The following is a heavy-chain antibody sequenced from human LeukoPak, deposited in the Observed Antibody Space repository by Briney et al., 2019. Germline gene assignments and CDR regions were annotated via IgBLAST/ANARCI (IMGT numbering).Heavy chain of an antibody. CDR2: IYYSGST. J-gene: IGHJ3*02. V-gene: IGHV4-59*01. Sequence: SETLSLTCTVSGGSISRYYWNWIRQPPGKGLEWIGYIYYSGSTNYNPSLKSRVTISVDTSKNQFSLKLSSVTAADTAVYYCARVTRGFGELLYAFDIWGQGTMVTVSS. D-gene: IGHD3-10*01. CDR3: ARVTRGFGELLYAFDI. CDR1: GGSISRYY.